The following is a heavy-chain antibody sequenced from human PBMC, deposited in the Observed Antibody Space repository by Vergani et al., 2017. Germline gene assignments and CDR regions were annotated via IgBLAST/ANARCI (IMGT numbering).Heavy chain of an antibody. J-gene: IGHJ4*02. CDR1: GGSISSSSYY. V-gene: IGHV4-39*07. Sequence: QLQLQESGPGLVKPSETLSLTCTVSGGSISSSSYYWGWIRQPPGKGLEWIGIIYYSGSTYYNPSLKSRVTISVDTSKNQFSLKLSSVTAADTAVYYCARVVSGLWQWLPPYFDYWGQGTLVTVSS. CDR3: ARVVSGLWQWLPPYFDY. D-gene: IGHD6-19*01. CDR2: IYYSGST.